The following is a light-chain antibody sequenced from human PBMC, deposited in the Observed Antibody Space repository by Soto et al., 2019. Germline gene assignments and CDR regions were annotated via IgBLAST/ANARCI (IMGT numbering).Light chain of an antibody. V-gene: IGKV3-20*01. CDR3: QQSGSSPWT. CDR1: QSVRNNY. J-gene: IGKJ1*01. CDR2: DAS. Sequence: EIVLTQSPGTLSLSPGERATLSCRASQSVRNNYLAWYQQKLGQAPRVLIYDASSRATGIQDRFSGSGSGTDFTLTISRLEPEDFAVYYCQQSGSSPWTFGQGTKVDIK.